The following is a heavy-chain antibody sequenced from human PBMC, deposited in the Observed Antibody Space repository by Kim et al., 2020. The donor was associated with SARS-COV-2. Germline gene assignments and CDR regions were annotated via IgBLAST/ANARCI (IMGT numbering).Heavy chain of an antibody. CDR3: TTDLPYYYDSSGYYWFGYYYYGMDV. V-gene: IGHV3-15*01. CDR1: GFTFSNAW. Sequence: GGSLRLSCAASGFTFSNAWMSWVRQAPGKGLEWVGRIKSKTDGGTTDYAAPVKGRFTISRDDSKNTLYLQMNSLKTEDTAVYYCTTDLPYYYDSSGYYWFGYYYYGMDVWGQGTTVTVSS. D-gene: IGHD3-22*01. CDR2: IKSKTDGGTT. J-gene: IGHJ6*02.